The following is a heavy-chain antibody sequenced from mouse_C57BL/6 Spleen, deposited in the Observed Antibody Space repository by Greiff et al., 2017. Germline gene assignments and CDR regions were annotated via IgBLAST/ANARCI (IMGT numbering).Heavy chain of an antibody. CDR3: ARSPLRLPYYYAMDY. V-gene: IGHV7-3*01. CDR2: IRHKANGYTT. D-gene: IGHD3-2*02. CDR1: GFTFTDYY. Sequence: EVMLVESGGGLVQPGGSLSLSCAASGFTFTDYYMSWVRQPPGKALEWLGFIRHKANGYTTEYSASVKGRFTISRDNSHSILYLQMNALRAEDSATYYCARSPLRLPYYYAMDYWGQGTSVTVSS. J-gene: IGHJ4*01.